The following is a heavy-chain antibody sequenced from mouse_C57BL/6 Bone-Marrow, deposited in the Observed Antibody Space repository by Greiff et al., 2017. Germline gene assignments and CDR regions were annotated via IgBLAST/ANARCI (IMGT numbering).Heavy chain of an antibody. CDR1: GFTFSSYA. CDR2: ISDGGSYT. D-gene: IGHD2-3*01. V-gene: IGHV5-4*03. CDR3: ASDPIPHDGCYDY. J-gene: IGHJ2*01. Sequence: EVKLVESGGGLVKPGASLKLSCAASGFTFSSYAMSWVRQTPEKRLEWVATISDGGSYTYYPDNVKGRFTISTDNAKNNLYLQMSQLKSEDTAMYYCASDPIPHDGCYDYWGRGPTLTVSS.